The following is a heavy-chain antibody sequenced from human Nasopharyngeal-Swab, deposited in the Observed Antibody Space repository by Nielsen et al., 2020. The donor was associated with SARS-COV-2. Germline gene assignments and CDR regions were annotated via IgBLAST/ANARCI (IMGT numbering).Heavy chain of an antibody. V-gene: IGHV3-13*01. CDR3: TRTLSASYMDV. Sequence: SLRLSCAASGFTFSRFDMRWVRQVMGKGLEWVSAIGTAGDTYYPRSMKGRFTISRGDAENILYLQMNSLRAEDTAVYYCTRTLSASYMDVWGKGTTVTVSS. J-gene: IGHJ6*03. CDR1: GFTFSRFD. CDR2: IGTAGDT.